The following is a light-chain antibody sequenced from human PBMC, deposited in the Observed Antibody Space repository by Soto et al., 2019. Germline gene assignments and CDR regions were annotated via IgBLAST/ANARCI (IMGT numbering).Light chain of an antibody. Sequence: EILFTQFPATLSFSPGEKTTPPFRASQSVSSYLGWYQQRPGQAPRLLIYDASKRATGSPARFSGSGSGTDFTLTISSLEPEDFAVYYCQQRSNWPLTFGGGTKVDIK. CDR2: DAS. CDR3: QQRSNWPLT. J-gene: IGKJ4*01. CDR1: QSVSSY. V-gene: IGKV3-11*01.